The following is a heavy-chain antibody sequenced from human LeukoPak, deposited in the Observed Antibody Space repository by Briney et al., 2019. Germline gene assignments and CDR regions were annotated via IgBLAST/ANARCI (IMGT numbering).Heavy chain of an antibody. CDR3: TKDRSGSTH. D-gene: IGHD1-26*01. CDR1: GFSFSSYA. Sequence: GGSLRLSCAASGFSFSSYAMSWVRQAPGKGLEWVSLVDSGGDTYYADSVKGRFTISRDNTKNTLHLQMNSLRVDDTAVYYCTKDRSGSTHWGQGTLVTVSS. V-gene: IGHV3-23*01. J-gene: IGHJ4*02. CDR2: VDSGGDT.